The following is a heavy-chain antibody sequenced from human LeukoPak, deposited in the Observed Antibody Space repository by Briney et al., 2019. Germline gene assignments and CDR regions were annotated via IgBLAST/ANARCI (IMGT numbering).Heavy chain of an antibody. Sequence: GGSLRLSCAASGFTFSSYDMHWVPQATGKGLEWVSAIGTAGDTYYPGSVKGRFTISRENAKNSLYLQMNSLRAEDTAVYYCARGGSGSRSSYYYYYGMDVWGQGTTVTVSS. V-gene: IGHV3-13*01. CDR1: GFTFSSYD. CDR3: ARGGSGSRSSYYYYYGMDV. D-gene: IGHD3-10*01. CDR2: IGTAGDT. J-gene: IGHJ6*02.